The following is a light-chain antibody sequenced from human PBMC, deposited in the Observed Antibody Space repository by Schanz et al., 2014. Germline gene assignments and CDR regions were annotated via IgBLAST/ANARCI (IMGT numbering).Light chain of an antibody. CDR3: QQYGSSPKT. CDR2: GAS. Sequence: EIVLTQSPGTLSLSPGERATLSCRASQSVGIYVAWYQQKPGQAPRLLIYGASSRATGIPDRFSGSGSGTDFTLTISRLEPEDFAVYYCQQYGSSPKTFGQGTKLEIK. CDR1: QSVGIY. V-gene: IGKV3-20*01. J-gene: IGKJ2*01.